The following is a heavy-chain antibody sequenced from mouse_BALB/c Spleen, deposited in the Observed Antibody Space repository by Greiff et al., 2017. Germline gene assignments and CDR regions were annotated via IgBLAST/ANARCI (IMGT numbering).Heavy chain of an antibody. Sequence: EVQLQQSGAELVQPGASVKLSCTASGFTIKDTYMHWVQQTPEQGLEWIGRIDPANGNTKYDSKLQGKATITADTASNTAYLQLSSLTSEDTAVYYCSTVVARGKAMDDWGQGTSVTVSS. J-gene: IGHJ4*01. CDR3: STVVARGKAMDD. V-gene: IGHV14-3*02. CDR1: GFTIKDTY. CDR2: IDPANGNT. D-gene: IGHD1-1*01.